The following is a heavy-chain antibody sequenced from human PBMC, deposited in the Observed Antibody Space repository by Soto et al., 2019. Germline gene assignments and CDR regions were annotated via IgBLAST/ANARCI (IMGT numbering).Heavy chain of an antibody. CDR2: ISGTGGGGSK. CDR3: AQTCGSYREVLDD. D-gene: IGHD3-10*01. CDR1: GFTFSSHP. Sequence: PGGSLRLSCAASGFTFSSHPMNWVRQAPGQGLEWISGISGTGGGGSKLYTGSVKSRSTISSDNSMNILYLQMSRPRVEDTAIYCCAQTCGSYREVLDDWGQGTQVTVSS. J-gene: IGHJ4*02. V-gene: IGHV3-23*01.